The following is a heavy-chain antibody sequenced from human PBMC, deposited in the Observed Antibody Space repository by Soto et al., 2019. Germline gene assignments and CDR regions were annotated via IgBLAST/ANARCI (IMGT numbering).Heavy chain of an antibody. D-gene: IGHD6-13*01. CDR3: AREGVSSRWYNYYGMDV. V-gene: IGHV4-59*01. J-gene: IGHJ6*02. CDR1: GGSISSYY. Sequence: QVQLQESGPGLVKPSETLSLTCTVSGGSISSYYWSWIRQPPGEGLEWIGYIYYSGSTNYNPSLKSRVTTPVDTSKNQFSLKLSSVTAADTAVYYCAREGVSSRWYNYYGMDVWGQGTTVTVSS. CDR2: IYYSGST.